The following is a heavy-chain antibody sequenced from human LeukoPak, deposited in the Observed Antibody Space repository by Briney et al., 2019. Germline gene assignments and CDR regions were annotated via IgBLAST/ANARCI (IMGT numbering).Heavy chain of an antibody. Sequence: SETLSLTCTVSGGSISSSSYYWGWSRQPPGKGLEWVGSIYSSGSTYYNPSVKSRVTISVATYKNLFSLKLSSVTAADTAVYYCARRDYSSSWVRWGQGTLVTVSS. CDR1: GGSISSSSYY. V-gene: IGHV4-39*01. D-gene: IGHD6-13*01. J-gene: IGHJ4*02. CDR3: ARRDYSSSWVR. CDR2: IYSSGST.